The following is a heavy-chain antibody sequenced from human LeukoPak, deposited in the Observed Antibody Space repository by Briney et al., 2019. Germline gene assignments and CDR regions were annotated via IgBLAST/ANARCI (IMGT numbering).Heavy chain of an antibody. CDR2: INVYNGNT. CDR1: GYTLTNYG. J-gene: IGHJ4*02. D-gene: IGHD3-9*01. V-gene: IGHV1-18*01. CDR3: ARDFGTQTVLRYFDCDI. Sequence: ASVKVSCKASGYTLTNYGITWVRQAPGQGLEWMGWINVYNGNTNYAQKIQGRVTMTTDTSTSTVYMELRSLRSDDTAVYYCARDFGTQTVLRYFDCDIWGQGTLVTVSS.